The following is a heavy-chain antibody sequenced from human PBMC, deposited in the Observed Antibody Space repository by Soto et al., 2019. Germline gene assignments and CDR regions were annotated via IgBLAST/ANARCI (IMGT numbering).Heavy chain of an antibody. CDR2: IYYSGST. CDR1: GGSISSGDYY. D-gene: IGHD3-3*01. J-gene: IGHJ4*02. Sequence: QVQLQESGPGLVKPSQTLSLTCTVSGGSISSGDYYWSWIRQPPGKGLEWIGYIYYSGSTYYNPSLKSRGTISVDTSKNQFSLKLSSVTAADTAVYYCARSLPLREWLLSTWGQGTLVTVSS. CDR3: ARSLPLREWLLST. V-gene: IGHV4-30-4*01.